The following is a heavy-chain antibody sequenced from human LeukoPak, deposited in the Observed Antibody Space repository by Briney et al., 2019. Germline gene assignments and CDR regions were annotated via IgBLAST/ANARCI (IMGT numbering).Heavy chain of an antibody. CDR2: FSRDGRTT. D-gene: IGHD3-3*01. CDR1: GFTFSNYA. V-gene: IGHV3-23*01. Sequence: GGSLRLSCVASGFTFSNYAMNWVRQAPGKGLEWVSVFSRDGRTTFYAESVKGRFTISRDNSKNTLYLQMNSLRAEDTAVYYCASERTYYDFWSGYYHHEKDLIDYWGQGTLVTVSS. J-gene: IGHJ4*02. CDR3: ASERTYYDFWSGYYHHEKDLIDY.